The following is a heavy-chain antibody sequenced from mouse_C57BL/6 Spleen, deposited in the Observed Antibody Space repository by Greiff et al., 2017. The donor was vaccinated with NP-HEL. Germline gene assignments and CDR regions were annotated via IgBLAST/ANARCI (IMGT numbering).Heavy chain of an antibody. Sequence: VQLQQPGPELVKPGASVKISCKASGYTFTSYYIPWVKQRPGQGLAWIGWIYPSNGYTNYNQTFKGKATLTVDTSSSPAYMQLSSLTSEDSAVYYWARGDNQVREFDYWGKGTTVTVSS. J-gene: IGHJ1*03. CDR2: IYPSNGYT. D-gene: IGHD2-4*01. V-gene: IGHV1-66*01. CDR3: ARGDNQVREFDY. CDR1: GYTFTSYY.